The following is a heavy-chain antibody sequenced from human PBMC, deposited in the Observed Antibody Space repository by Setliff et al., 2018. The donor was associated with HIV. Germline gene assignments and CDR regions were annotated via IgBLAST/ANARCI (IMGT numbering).Heavy chain of an antibody. CDR2: IYPGDSDT. Sequence: GESLKISCKGSGYRFTSYWIGWVRQMPGKGLEWMGIIYPGDSDTRYSPSFQGQVTISADKSITTAYLQWSSLKASDTAMYYCARHRQYYYGSGSDSSAWGDAFDIWGQGTVVTVSS. V-gene: IGHV5-51*01. J-gene: IGHJ3*02. D-gene: IGHD3-10*01. CDR3: ARHRQYYYGSGSDSSAWGDAFDI. CDR1: GYRFTSYW.